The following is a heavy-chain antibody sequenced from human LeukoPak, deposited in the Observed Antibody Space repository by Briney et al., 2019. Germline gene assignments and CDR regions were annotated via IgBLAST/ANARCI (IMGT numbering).Heavy chain of an antibody. J-gene: IGHJ4*02. D-gene: IGHD3-10*01. Sequence: GGSLRLSCAASGFTFSSYAMHWVRQAPGKGLEWVANIKQDGSEKYYVDSVKGRFTISRDNAKNSLYLQMNSLRAEDTAVYYCARDDYGSPYYFDYWGQGTLVTVSS. CDR2: IKQDGSEK. V-gene: IGHV3-7*01. CDR1: GFTFSSYA. CDR3: ARDDYGSPYYFDY.